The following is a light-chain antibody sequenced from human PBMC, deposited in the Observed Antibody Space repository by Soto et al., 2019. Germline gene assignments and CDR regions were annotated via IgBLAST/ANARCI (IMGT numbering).Light chain of an antibody. CDR1: SSDIGGYNF. V-gene: IGLV2-14*03. CDR2: GVS. CDR3: SSYISSSTPYV. J-gene: IGLJ1*01. Sequence: QSVLTQPASVSGSPGQSITISCTGTSSDIGGYNFVSWYQHHPGKAPRLMIFGVSDRPSGVSDRFSGSKSGNTASLTISGLQAEDEADYYCSSYISSSTPYVFGTGTPLTVL.